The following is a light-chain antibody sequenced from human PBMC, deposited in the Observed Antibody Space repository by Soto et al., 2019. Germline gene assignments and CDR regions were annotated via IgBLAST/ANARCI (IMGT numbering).Light chain of an antibody. Sequence: EIVLTKSPGTLSLSPGERATLSCRASQSVSNNYLAWYQQKPGQAPRLLIYRVSSRATGIPDRFSASGSGTDFTLTISSLQSEDFAVYYCQQYNNWPRTFGQGTKVDIK. J-gene: IGKJ1*01. V-gene: IGKV3-20*01. CDR3: QQYNNWPRT. CDR1: QSVSNNY. CDR2: RVS.